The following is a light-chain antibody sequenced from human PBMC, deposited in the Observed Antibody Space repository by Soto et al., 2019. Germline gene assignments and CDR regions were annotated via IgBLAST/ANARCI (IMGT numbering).Light chain of an antibody. J-gene: IGLJ1*01. V-gene: IGLV2-23*02. Sequence: QSVLTQPASVSGSPGQSITISCTGTSSDVGSFNLVSWYQQHPGKAPKLMIYEVSKRPSGVSNRFSGSKSANTASLTISGLQAEDEADYYCCSYAGSGTFPYVFGTGTNVTVL. CDR2: EVS. CDR3: CSYAGSGTFPYV. CDR1: SSDVGSFNL.